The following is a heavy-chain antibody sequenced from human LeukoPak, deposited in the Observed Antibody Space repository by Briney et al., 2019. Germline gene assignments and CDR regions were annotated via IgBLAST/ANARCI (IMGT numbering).Heavy chain of an antibody. D-gene: IGHD3-22*01. CDR2: IYTSGST. V-gene: IGHV4-4*07. Sequence: SETLSLTCTVSGGSISSYYWSWIRQPAGKGLEWIGRIYTSGSTNYNPSLKSRVTRSVDTSKNQFSLKLNSVTAADTAVYYCARDDPDDSSAYSSWYFDYWGQGTLVTVSS. J-gene: IGHJ4*02. CDR1: GGSISSYY. CDR3: ARDDPDDSSAYSSWYFDY.